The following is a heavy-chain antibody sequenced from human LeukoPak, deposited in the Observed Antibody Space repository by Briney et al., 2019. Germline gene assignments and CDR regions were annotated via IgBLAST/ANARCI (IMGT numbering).Heavy chain of an antibody. D-gene: IGHD3-22*01. V-gene: IGHV3-23*01. CDR3: AKDTRRYYYDSSGYHFDY. CDR2: ISGSGGST. Sequence: GGSLRLSCAASGFTFSSYWMSWVRQAPGKGLEWVSAISGSGGSTYYADSVKGRFTISRDNSKNTLYLQMNSLRAEDTAVYYCAKDTRRYYYDSSGYHFDYWGQGTLVTVSS. J-gene: IGHJ4*02. CDR1: GFTFSSYW.